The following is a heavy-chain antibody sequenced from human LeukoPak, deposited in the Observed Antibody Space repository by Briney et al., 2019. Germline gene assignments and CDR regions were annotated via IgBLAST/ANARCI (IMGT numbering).Heavy chain of an antibody. Sequence: KTGGSLRLSCAASGFTFSNAWMSWVRQAPGKGLEWVGRIKSKTDGGTTDYAAPVKGRFTISRDDSKNTLYLQMNSLRAEDTAVYYCAKGDIVVVPAANDYWGQGTLVTVSS. D-gene: IGHD2-2*01. J-gene: IGHJ4*02. CDR3: AKGDIVVVPAANDY. CDR2: IKSKTDGGTT. V-gene: IGHV3-15*01. CDR1: GFTFSNAW.